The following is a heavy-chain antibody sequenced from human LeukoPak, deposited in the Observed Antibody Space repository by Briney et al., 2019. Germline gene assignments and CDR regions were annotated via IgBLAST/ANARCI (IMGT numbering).Heavy chain of an antibody. CDR2: IYYSGST. V-gene: IGHV4-59*08. CDR3: ARQGVGATSDFQH. CDR1: GGSISSYY. D-gene: IGHD1-26*01. Sequence: PSETLSLTCTVSGGSISSYYWSWIRQPPGKGLEWIGYIYYSGSTNYNPSLKSRVTISVDTSKNQFSLKLSSVTAADTAVYYCARQGVGATSDFQHWGQGTLVTVSS. J-gene: IGHJ1*01.